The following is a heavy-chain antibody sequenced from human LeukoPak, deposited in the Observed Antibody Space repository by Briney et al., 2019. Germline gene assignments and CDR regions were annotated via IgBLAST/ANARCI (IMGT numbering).Heavy chain of an antibody. CDR3: AREYSSGYYYQIDY. Sequence: AASVKVSCKASGYTFTGYYMHWVRQAPGQGLEWMGWINPNSGGTNYAQKFQGRVTMTRDTSISTAYMELSRLRSDDTAVYYCAREYSSGYYYQIDYWGQGTLVTVSS. CDR2: INPNSGGT. D-gene: IGHD3-22*01. CDR1: GYTFTGYY. V-gene: IGHV1-2*02. J-gene: IGHJ4*02.